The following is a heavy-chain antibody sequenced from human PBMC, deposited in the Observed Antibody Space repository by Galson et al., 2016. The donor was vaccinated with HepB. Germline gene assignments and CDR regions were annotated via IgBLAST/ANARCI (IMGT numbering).Heavy chain of an antibody. CDR1: GFTFSSYS. CDR2: ISTSSSYI. D-gene: IGHD2-15*01. J-gene: IGHJ5*02. CDR3: TKQVAEGGLGDT. Sequence: SLRLSCAASGFTFSSYSMNWVRQAPGLGLEWVSSISTSSSYIYVTDSVKGRFTISRDNSKSIMYLQMDSLRPDDTAVYYCTKQVAEGGLGDTWGQGTVVTVSS. V-gene: IGHV3-21*06.